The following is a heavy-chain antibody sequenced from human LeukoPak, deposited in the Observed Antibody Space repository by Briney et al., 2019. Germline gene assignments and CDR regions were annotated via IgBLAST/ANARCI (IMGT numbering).Heavy chain of an antibody. D-gene: IGHD2-8*02. J-gene: IGHJ3*02. Sequence: SETLSLTCTVSGDSIGTYFWNWIRQPAGEGLEWIGHVYDGGRTNYNPSLKGRVTISVDTSRNLFSLRLSSVTAADTAVYYCARDFVETGVVGFDMWGQGTMVTVSS. CDR3: ARDFVETGVVGFDM. CDR1: GDSIGTYF. V-gene: IGHV4-4*07. CDR2: VYDGGRT.